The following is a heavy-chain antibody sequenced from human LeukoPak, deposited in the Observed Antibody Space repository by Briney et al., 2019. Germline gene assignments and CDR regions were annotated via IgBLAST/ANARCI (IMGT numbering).Heavy chain of an antibody. CDR2: INPNSGGT. V-gene: IGHV1-2*02. J-gene: IGHJ4*02. CDR3: ARDRIVATMGDY. Sequence: ASVKVSCKASGYTFTGYYMHWVRQAPGQGLEWMGWINPNSGGTNYAQKFQGRVTMTRDTSISTAYMELSRLRSDDTAVYYCARDRIVATMGDYWGQGTLVTVSS. CDR1: GYTFTGYY. D-gene: IGHD5-12*01.